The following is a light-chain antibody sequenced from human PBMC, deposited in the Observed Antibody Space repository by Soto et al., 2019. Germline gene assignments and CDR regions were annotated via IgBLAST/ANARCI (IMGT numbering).Light chain of an antibody. Sequence: EIGLTQSPGTLSLSPGERATLSCRASQSVSSSSLAWYQQKPGQAPRLLIYGASSRATGIPDRFSGSGSGTDFTLTINRLEPEDFAVYYCQQYGSSLITFGQGTRLEIK. CDR1: QSVSSSS. J-gene: IGKJ5*01. CDR3: QQYGSSLIT. V-gene: IGKV3-20*01. CDR2: GAS.